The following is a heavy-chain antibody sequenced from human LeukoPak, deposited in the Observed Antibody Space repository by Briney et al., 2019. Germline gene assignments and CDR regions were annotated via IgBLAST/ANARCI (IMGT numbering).Heavy chain of an antibody. CDR3: ARHVSIRFLEWLNPYYYYYMDV. Sequence: GESLKISCKGSGYSFTSHWIGWVRQMPGKGLEWMGIIYPGDSDTRYSPSFQGQVTISADKSISTAYLQWSSLKASDTAMYYCARHVSIRFLEWLNPYYYYYMDVWGKGTTVTVSS. V-gene: IGHV5-51*01. J-gene: IGHJ6*03. CDR1: GYSFTSHW. CDR2: IYPGDSDT. D-gene: IGHD3-3*01.